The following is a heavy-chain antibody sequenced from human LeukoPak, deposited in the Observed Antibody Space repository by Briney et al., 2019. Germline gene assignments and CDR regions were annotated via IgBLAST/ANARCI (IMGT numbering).Heavy chain of an antibody. CDR2: INHSGST. J-gene: IGHJ4*02. D-gene: IGHD3-22*01. Sequence: PSETLSLTCTVSGGSISSGDYYWSWIRQPPGKGLEWIGEINHSGSTNYNPSLKSRVTMSVDTSKNQFSLKLSSVTAADTAVYYCASWNHPYDSSGYPTVSRDYWGQGTLVTVSS. CDR3: ASWNHPYDSSGYPTVSRDY. CDR1: GGSISSGDYY. V-gene: IGHV4-39*07.